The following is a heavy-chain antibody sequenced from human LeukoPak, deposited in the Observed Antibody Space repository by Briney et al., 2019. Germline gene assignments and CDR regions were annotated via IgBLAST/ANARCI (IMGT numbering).Heavy chain of an antibody. Sequence: ASVKVSCEASGYTFSDYYINWLRQAPGQGLEWMGWINPNSGDTNYAQTFQDRVTMTTDTSTNTAYMELRSLTSDDTAVYFCARVFGYYYFYMDVWGEGTTVIISS. D-gene: IGHD3/OR15-3a*01. J-gene: IGHJ6*03. CDR1: GYTFSDYY. CDR3: ARVFGYYYFYMDV. CDR2: INPNSGDT. V-gene: IGHV1-2*02.